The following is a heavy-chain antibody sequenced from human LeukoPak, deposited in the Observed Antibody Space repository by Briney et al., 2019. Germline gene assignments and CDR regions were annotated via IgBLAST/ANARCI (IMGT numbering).Heavy chain of an antibody. J-gene: IGHJ5*02. CDR2: MNPNSGNT. CDR1: GYTFTSYD. CDR3: ARGIAAAGTSDP. Sequence: ASVKVSCKASGYTFTSYDINWVRQATGQGLEWMGWMNPNSGNTGYAQKFQGRVTMTRNTSISTAYMELSSQRSEDTAVYYCARGIAAAGTSDPWGQGTLVTVSS. V-gene: IGHV1-8*01. D-gene: IGHD6-13*01.